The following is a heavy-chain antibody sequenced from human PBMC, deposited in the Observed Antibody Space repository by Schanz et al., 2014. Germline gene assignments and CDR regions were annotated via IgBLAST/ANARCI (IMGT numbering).Heavy chain of an antibody. CDR2: IKQDESER. D-gene: IGHD1-26*01. CDR1: GFTFSSYG. V-gene: IGHV3-7*01. CDR3: AKEGSIYWDRSVDY. Sequence: VQLVESGGGVVQPGRSLRLSCATSGFTFSSYGMHWVRQAPGKGLEWVANIKQDESERSYVDSVKGRFTISRDNAKNSLYLQMNSLRAEDTAVYYCAKEGSIYWDRSVDYWGQGTLVTVSS. J-gene: IGHJ4*02.